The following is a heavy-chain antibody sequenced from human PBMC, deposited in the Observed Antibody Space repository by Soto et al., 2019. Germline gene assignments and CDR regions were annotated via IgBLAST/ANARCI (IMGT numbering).Heavy chain of an antibody. J-gene: IGHJ4*02. CDR2: ISSSSSYI. D-gene: IGHD1-26*01. CDR3: ARGGGSYYSNPPFFDY. CDR1: GFTFSSYS. Sequence: GGSLRLSCAASGFTFSSYSMNWVRQAPGKGLEWVSSISSSSSYIYYADSVKGRFTISRDNAKNSLYLQMNSLRAEDTAVYYCARGGGSYYSNPPFFDYWGQGTLVTVSS. V-gene: IGHV3-21*01.